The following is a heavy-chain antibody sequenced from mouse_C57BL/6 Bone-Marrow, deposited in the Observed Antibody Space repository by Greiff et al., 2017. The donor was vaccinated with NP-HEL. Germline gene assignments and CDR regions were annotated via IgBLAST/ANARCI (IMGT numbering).Heavy chain of an antibody. CDR1: GYAFSSYW. J-gene: IGHJ4*01. V-gene: IGHV1-80*01. CDR3: ARELYGYLMDY. Sequence: QVQLKQSGAELVKPGASVKISCKASGYAFSSYWMNWVKQRPGKGLEWIGQIYPGDGDTNYNGKFKGKATLTADKSSSTAYMQLSSLTSEDSAVYFCARELYGYLMDYWGQGTSVTVSS. CDR2: IYPGDGDT. D-gene: IGHD2-2*01.